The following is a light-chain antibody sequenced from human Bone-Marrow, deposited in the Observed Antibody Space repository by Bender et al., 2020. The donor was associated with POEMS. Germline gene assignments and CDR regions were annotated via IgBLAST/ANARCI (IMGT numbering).Light chain of an antibody. CDR3: AAWDDRLNGYV. Sequence: QSVLTQPPSASGTPGQRVTISCSGTTSNIGNNFVSWYRQLPGTAPQLIIYANVERPSGVPDRFSGSTSGTSASLAISGLRSEDEADYYCAAWDDRLNGYVFGTGTKITIL. J-gene: IGLJ1*01. CDR2: ANV. CDR1: TSNIGNNF. V-gene: IGLV1-47*02.